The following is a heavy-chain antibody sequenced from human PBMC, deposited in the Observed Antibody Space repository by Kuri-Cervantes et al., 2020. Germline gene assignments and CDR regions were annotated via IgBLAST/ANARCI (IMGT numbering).Heavy chain of an antibody. CDR3: ARERIRTVTYYGMDV. CDR1: GFTFSSYW. D-gene: IGHD4-17*01. V-gene: IGHV3-74*01. J-gene: IGHJ6*02. Sequence: GASLRVSCAASGFTFSSYWMHWVRQAPGKGLVWVSRINSDGSSTSYADSVKGRFTISRDNAKNTLYLQMNSLRAEDTAVYYCARERIRTVTYYGMDVWGQGTTVTVSS. CDR2: INSDGSST.